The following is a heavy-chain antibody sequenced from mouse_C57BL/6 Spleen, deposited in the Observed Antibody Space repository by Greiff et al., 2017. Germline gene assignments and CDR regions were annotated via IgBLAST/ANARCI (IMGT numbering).Heavy chain of an antibody. V-gene: IGHV1-26*01. CDR2: INPKNGGT. J-gene: IGHJ1*03. D-gene: IGHD1-1*01. CDR1: GYTFTDYY. CDR3: ARNYGSSSWYFDV. Sequence: EVQLQQSGPELVKPGASVKISCKASGYTFTDYYMNWVKQSHGKSLEWIGDINPKNGGTSYNQKFKGKATLTVDKSSSTAYMELRSLTSEDSAVYSCARNYGSSSWYFDVWGTGTTVTVAS.